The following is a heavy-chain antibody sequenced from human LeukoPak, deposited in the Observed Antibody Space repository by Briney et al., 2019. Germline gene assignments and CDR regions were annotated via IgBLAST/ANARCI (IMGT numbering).Heavy chain of an antibody. CDR2: IIPILGIA. J-gene: IGHJ6*02. V-gene: IGHV1-69*04. D-gene: IGHD2-2*02. Sequence: GASVKVSCKASGGTFSSYAISWVRQAPGQGLEWMGRIIPILGIANYAQKFQGRVTITADKSTSTAYMELSSLRSEDTAVYYCARDGCSSTSCYMVTIFGVVPTYYYYGMDVWGQGTTVTVSS. CDR1: GGTFSSYA. CDR3: ARDGCSSTSCYMVTIFGVVPTYYYYGMDV.